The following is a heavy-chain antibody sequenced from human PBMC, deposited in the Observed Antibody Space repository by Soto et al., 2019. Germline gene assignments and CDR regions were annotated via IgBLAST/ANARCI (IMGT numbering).Heavy chain of an antibody. CDR3: AKLEAVDIVATIGY. J-gene: IGHJ4*02. CDR2: ISGSGGST. Sequence: PGGSLRLSCAASGFTFSSYAMSWVRQAPGKGLEWVSAISGSGGSTYYADSVKGRFTISRDNSKNTLYLQMNSLRAEDTAVYYCAKLEAVDIVATIGYWGQGTLVTVSS. V-gene: IGHV3-23*01. CDR1: GFTFSSYA. D-gene: IGHD5-12*01.